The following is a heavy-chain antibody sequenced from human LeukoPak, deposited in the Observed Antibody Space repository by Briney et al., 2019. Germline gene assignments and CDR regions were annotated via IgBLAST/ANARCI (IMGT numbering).Heavy chain of an antibody. Sequence: ASVKVSRKASGYTFTSYGISWVRQAPGQGLEWMGWISAYNGNTNYAQKLQGRVTMTTDTSTSTAYMELRSLRSDDTAVYYCARGRIVATIRAFVGYYFDYWGQGTLVTVSS. D-gene: IGHD5-12*01. CDR2: ISAYNGNT. CDR1: GYTFTSYG. V-gene: IGHV1-18*04. J-gene: IGHJ4*02. CDR3: ARGRIVATIRAFVGYYFDY.